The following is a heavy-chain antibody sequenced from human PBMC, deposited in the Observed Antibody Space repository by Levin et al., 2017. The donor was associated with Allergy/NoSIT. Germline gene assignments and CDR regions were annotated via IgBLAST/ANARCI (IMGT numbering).Heavy chain of an antibody. CDR2: IYYTGST. CDR3: ARGKRTMFGLIFFDL. J-gene: IGHJ4*02. Sequence: SETLSLTCTVSGGSISSDYWTWIRQPPGKGLERIGYIYYTGSTKYNPSLESRLTISLDTSKSQFSLRLRSVTAADTAVYYCARGKRTMFGLIFFDLWGQGTLVTVSS. D-gene: IGHD3/OR15-3a*01. V-gene: IGHV4-59*01. CDR1: GGSISSDY.